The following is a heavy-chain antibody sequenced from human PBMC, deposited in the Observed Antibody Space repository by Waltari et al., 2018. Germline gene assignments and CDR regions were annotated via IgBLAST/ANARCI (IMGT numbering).Heavy chain of an antibody. V-gene: IGHV3-33*06. CDR2: IWYDGSNK. Sequence: QVQLVESGGGVVQPGWSLSLSSAASGFTFSRYGRHWVLQAPGKGLEWVAVIWYDGSNKYYGDSVKGRFTISRDNSKNTLFLQMNSLRAEDTAVYYCAKDKGVRAFDIWGQGTMVTVSS. D-gene: IGHD3-10*01. J-gene: IGHJ3*02. CDR3: AKDKGVRAFDI. CDR1: GFTFSRYG.